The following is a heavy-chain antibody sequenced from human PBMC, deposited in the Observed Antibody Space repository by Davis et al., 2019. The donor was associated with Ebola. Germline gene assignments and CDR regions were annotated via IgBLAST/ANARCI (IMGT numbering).Heavy chain of an antibody. CDR3: ARSGGHYYDSSGYYSEYYFDY. CDR2: IYYSGST. CDR1: GGSISSYY. Sequence: MPSETLSLTCTVSGGSISSYYWSWIRQPPGKGLEWIGYIYYSGSTNYNPSLKSRVTISVDTSKNQFSLKLSSVTAADTAVYYCARSGGHYYDSSGYYSEYYFDYWGQGTLVTVSS. V-gene: IGHV4-59*01. D-gene: IGHD3-22*01. J-gene: IGHJ4*02.